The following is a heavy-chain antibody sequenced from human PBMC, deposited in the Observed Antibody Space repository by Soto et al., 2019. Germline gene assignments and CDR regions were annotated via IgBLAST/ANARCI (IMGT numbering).Heavy chain of an antibody. Sequence: ASVKVSCKASGYTFTSYDINWVRQATGQGLERMGWMNPNSGNTGYAQKFQGRVTMTRNTSISTAYMELSSLRSEDTAVYYCASCLYGSADIVVVPAAMGYYYYYMDVWGKGTTVTVSS. J-gene: IGHJ6*03. CDR2: MNPNSGNT. CDR3: ASCLYGSADIVVVPAAMGYYYYYMDV. V-gene: IGHV1-8*01. CDR1: GYTFTSYD. D-gene: IGHD2-2*01.